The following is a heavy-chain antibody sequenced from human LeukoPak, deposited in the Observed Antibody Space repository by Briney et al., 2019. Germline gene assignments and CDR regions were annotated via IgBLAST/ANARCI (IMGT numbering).Heavy chain of an antibody. J-gene: IGHJ4*02. CDR2: ISAYNGNT. V-gene: IGHV1-18*01. D-gene: IGHD3-22*01. CDR1: GYTFTSYG. CDR3: ARVRRDDSSGYPSH. Sequence: ASVKVSCKASGYTFTSYGISWVRQAPGQGLEWMGWISAYNGNTNYAQKLQGRVTMTTDTSTSTAYMELRSLRSDDTAVYYCARVRRDDSSGYPSHWGQGTLVTVSS.